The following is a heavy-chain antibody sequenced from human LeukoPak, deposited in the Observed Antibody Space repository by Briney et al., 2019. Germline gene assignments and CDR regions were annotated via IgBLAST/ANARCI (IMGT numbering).Heavy chain of an antibody. D-gene: IGHD2-15*01. V-gene: IGHV3-20*04. J-gene: IGHJ4*02. Sequence: GGSLRLSCTASGFKFDDYGMTWVRQAPGKGLEWVSGINWNGGSTGYADSVKGRFTISRDNAKNSLYLQMNSLRAKDTAVYYCARSVVAATETFDYWGQGTLVTVSS. CDR2: INWNGGST. CDR1: GFKFDDYG. CDR3: ARSVVAATETFDY.